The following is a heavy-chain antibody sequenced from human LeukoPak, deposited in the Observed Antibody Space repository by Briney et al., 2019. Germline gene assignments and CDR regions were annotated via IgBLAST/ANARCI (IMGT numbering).Heavy chain of an antibody. CDR2: INQDGSAK. Sequence: GGSLRLSCAASGFTFSSYGMHWVRQAPGKGLEWVANINQDGSAKYYVDSMEGRFTISRDNAKNSLYLQMNSLRAEDTAVYYCGRAVPTGTVDYWGQGTLVTVSS. V-gene: IGHV3-7*01. CDR1: GFTFSSYG. J-gene: IGHJ4*02. CDR3: GRAVPTGTVDY. D-gene: IGHD2-2*01.